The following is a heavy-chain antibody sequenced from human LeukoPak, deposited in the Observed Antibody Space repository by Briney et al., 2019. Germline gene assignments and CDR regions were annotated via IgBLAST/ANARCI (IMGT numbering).Heavy chain of an antibody. J-gene: IGHJ4*02. CDR2: ISSSSSYI. D-gene: IGHD4-17*01. V-gene: IGHV3-21*01. Sequence: GGSLRLSCAASGFTFSSYSMNWVRQAPGKGLEWVSSISSSSSYIYYADSVKGRFTISRDNAKNSLYLQMNSQRAEDTAVYHCARVLDYGDLEPHLDYWGQGTLVTVSS. CDR3: ARVLDYGDLEPHLDY. CDR1: GFTFSSYS.